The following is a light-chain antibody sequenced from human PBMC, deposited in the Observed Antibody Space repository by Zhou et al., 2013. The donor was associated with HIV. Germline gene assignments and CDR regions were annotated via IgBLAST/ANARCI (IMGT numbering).Light chain of an antibody. CDR2: DAS. CDR1: QDINNY. CDR3: QQYHSLPRT. Sequence: DIQMTQSPSSLSASVGDRVTITCQASQDINNYLNWYQQKPGKAPKILIYDASNLETGVPSRFAGSGSGTHFTISISSLRPEDIATYYCQQYHSLPRTFGQGTKLEIK. V-gene: IGKV1-33*01. J-gene: IGKJ2*01.